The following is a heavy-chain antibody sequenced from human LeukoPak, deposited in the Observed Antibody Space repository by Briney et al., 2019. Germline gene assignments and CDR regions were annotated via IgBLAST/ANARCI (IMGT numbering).Heavy chain of an antibody. CDR1: GFTFDDYA. CDR2: ISWNSGSI. CDR3: AKAQGSGSYYLAEYFQH. Sequence: PGRSLRLSCAASGFTFDDYAMHWVRHAPGKGLEWVSGISWNSGSIGYADSVKGRFTISRDNAKNSLYLQMNSLRAEDTALYYCAKAQGSGSYYLAEYFQHWGQGTLVTVSS. V-gene: IGHV3-9*01. J-gene: IGHJ1*01. D-gene: IGHD3-10*01.